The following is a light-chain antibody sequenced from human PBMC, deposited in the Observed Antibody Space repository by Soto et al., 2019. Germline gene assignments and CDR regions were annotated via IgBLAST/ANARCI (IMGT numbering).Light chain of an antibody. V-gene: IGKV3-20*01. Sequence: EFVLTQSPGTLSLSPGERATLSCTVSQTVRNNYLAWYQQKPGQAPRLLIYDASSRATGIPDRFSGGGSGTDFTLTISRLEPEDFAVYYCQQFSSYPLTFGGGTKVDIK. CDR2: DAS. J-gene: IGKJ4*01. CDR1: QTVRNNY. CDR3: QQFSSYPLT.